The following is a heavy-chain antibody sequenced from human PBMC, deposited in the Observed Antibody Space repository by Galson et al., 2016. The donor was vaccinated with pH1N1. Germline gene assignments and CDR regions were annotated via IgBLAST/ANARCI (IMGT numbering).Heavy chain of an antibody. V-gene: IGHV1-2*06. D-gene: IGHD3-22*01. J-gene: IGHJ4*02. CDR3: ATSVEGSGSYYFDY. Sequence: SVKVSCKASGYTFTAKYLHWVRQAPGQGLEWMGRINPDSGDTRYTQKSQGRVTMTSDTSVTTAYMELTSVTYDDTAVYFCATSVEGSGSYYFDYWGQGTLVTVSS. CDR1: GYTFTAKY. CDR2: INPDSGDT.